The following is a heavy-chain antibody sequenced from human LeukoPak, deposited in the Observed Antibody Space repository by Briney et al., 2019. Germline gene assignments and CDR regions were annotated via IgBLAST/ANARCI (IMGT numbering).Heavy chain of an antibody. D-gene: IGHD3-10*01. V-gene: IGHV4-34*01. CDR3: ARRKKGSGGLFDY. CDR1: GGSFSSYY. J-gene: IGHJ4*02. Sequence: SETLSLTCAVYGGSFSSYYWNWIRQPPGKGLEWIGSIYYSESTYYNPSLKSRVTISVDTSKNQFSLKLSSVTAADTAVYYCARRKKGSGGLFDYWGQGALVTVSS. CDR2: IYYSEST.